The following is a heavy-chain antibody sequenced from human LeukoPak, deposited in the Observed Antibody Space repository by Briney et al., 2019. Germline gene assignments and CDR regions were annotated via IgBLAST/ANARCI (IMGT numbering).Heavy chain of an antibody. CDR3: ATSRGGTSFDY. V-gene: IGHV1-2*02. Sequence: ASVKVSFKSSGYTFTDYYVHWVRQAPGQGLEWMGWMNPNSGGTNYAQRFQGRVTMTRETSISTAYMELTRLRFDDTAVFYCATSRGGTSFDYWGQGTLVTVSS. CDR2: MNPNSGGT. J-gene: IGHJ4*02. D-gene: IGHD2-2*01. CDR1: GYTFTDYY.